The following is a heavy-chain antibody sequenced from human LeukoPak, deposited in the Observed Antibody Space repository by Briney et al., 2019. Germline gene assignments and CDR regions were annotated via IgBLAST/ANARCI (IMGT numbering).Heavy chain of an antibody. CDR3: ARAKSNYHYYMDV. CDR1: GFTFSIYS. J-gene: IGHJ6*03. V-gene: IGHV3-48*01. Sequence: PGGSLRLSCAASGFTFSIYSMNWVRQAPGKGLEWVSYISASGNTIDYADSVKGRFTISRDTAKNSLYLQMNSLRAEDTAVYYCARAKSNYHYYMDVWGKGTTVTVSS. CDR2: ISASGNTI.